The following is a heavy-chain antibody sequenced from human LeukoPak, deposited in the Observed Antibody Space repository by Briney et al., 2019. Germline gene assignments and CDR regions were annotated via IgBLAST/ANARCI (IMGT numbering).Heavy chain of an antibody. V-gene: IGHV1-2*02. D-gene: IGHD3-10*01. Sequence: ASVKVSCKASGYTFTGYYMHWVRQAPGQGLEWMGWINPNSGGTNYAQKFQGRVTMTRDMSIGTAYMELSRLRSDDTAVYYCARRSQGSWFDPWGQGTLVTVSS. CDR3: ARRSQGSWFDP. J-gene: IGHJ5*02. CDR2: INPNSGGT. CDR1: GYTFTGYY.